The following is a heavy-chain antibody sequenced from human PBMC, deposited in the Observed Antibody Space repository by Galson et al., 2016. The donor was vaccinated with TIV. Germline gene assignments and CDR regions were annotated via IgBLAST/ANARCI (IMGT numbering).Heavy chain of an antibody. J-gene: IGHJ4*02. V-gene: IGHV3-30*01. CDR2: ISYDGRIE. CDR3: ARDAVIGTPDYFDY. D-gene: IGHD2-21*01. CDR1: GLTFSNYP. Sequence: SLRLSCAASGLTFSNYPMHWVRQTPGKGLEWVAVISYDGRIEDYADSVKGRFTISRDDSRNTLYLQMNSLRTEDTAIYYCARDAVIGTPDYFDYWGQGTLVTVSS.